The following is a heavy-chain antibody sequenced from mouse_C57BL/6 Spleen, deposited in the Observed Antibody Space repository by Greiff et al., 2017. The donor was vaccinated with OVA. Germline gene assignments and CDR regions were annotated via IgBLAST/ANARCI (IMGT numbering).Heavy chain of an antibody. CDR3: ARWAYYYGGTDYFDY. J-gene: IGHJ2*01. CDR2: INPNNGGT. D-gene: IGHD1-1*01. CDR1: GYTFTDYN. Sequence: VQLKQSGPELVKPGASVKIPCKASGYTFTDYNMDWVKQSHGKSLEWIGDINPNNGGTIYNQKFKGKATLTVDKSSSTAYMELRSLTSEDTAVYYCARWAYYYGGTDYFDYWGQGTTLTVSS. V-gene: IGHV1-18*01.